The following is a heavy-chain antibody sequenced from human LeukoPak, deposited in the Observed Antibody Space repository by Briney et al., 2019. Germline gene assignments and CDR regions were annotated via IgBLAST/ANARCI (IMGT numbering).Heavy chain of an antibody. D-gene: IGHD3-10*01. J-gene: IGHJ4*02. CDR3: ARVGSSSLRDYFDY. CDR1: GFTFSSSA. CDR2: ISYDGSNK. V-gene: IGHV3-30*04. Sequence: GGSLRLSCAASGFTFSSSAMHWVRQAPGKGLEWVALISYDGSNKYYADSVKGRFSISRDNSKNTLFLQMNSLRVEDTAVYYCARVGSSSLRDYFDYWGQGTLVTVSS.